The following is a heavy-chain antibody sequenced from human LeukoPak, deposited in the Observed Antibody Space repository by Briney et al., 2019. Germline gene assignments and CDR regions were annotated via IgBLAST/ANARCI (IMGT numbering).Heavy chain of an antibody. Sequence: GGSLRLSCAASGFIVNSNYMHWVRQAPGKGLEWVSVLYSDDTTYYADSVKGRFTISRDNSKNTLYLQMNSLRAEDAAVYYCAKDPSTYCSGGSCYYDYWGQGTLVTVSS. V-gene: IGHV3-53*01. CDR1: GFIVNSNY. CDR3: AKDPSTYCSGGSCYYDY. D-gene: IGHD2-15*01. CDR2: LYSDDTT. J-gene: IGHJ4*02.